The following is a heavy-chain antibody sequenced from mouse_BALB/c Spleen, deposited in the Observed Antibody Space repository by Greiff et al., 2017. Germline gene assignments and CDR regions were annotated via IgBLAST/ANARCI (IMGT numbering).Heavy chain of an antibody. CDR1: GFTFSSYY. D-gene: IGHD1-1*01. CDR3: ARHYYGSIYWYFDV. J-gene: IGHJ1*01. Sequence: VQLKESGGGLVKLGGSLKLSCAASGFTFSSYYMSWVRQTPEKRLELVAAINSNGGSTYYPDTVKGRFTISRDNAKNTLYLQMSSLKSEDTALYYCARHYYGSIYWYFDVWGAGTTVTVSS. V-gene: IGHV5-6-2*01. CDR2: INSNGGST.